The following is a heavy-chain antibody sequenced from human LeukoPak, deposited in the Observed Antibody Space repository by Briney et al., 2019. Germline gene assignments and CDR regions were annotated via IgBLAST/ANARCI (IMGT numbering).Heavy chain of an antibody. Sequence: SETLSLTCTVSGGSISSYCWSWIRQPPGKGLEWIGYIYYSGSTNYNPSLKSRVTISVDTSKNQFSLKLSSVTAADTAVYYCARHSDYDFWSGYSPGAFDIWGQGTMVTVSS. D-gene: IGHD3-3*01. CDR1: GGSISSYC. CDR2: IYYSGST. J-gene: IGHJ3*02. CDR3: ARHSDYDFWSGYSPGAFDI. V-gene: IGHV4-59*08.